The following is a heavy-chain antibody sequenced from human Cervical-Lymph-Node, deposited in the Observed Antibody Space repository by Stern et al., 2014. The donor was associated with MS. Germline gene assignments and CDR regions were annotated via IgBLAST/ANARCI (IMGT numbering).Heavy chain of an antibody. CDR2: MNPNSDTT. V-gene: IGHV1-8*01. J-gene: IGHJ6*02. D-gene: IGHD3-3*01. CDR1: GFILTSYD. CDR3: ARGGRTDSWRGDYGMDV. Sequence: VQLVESGAEVKKPGASVKVSCKASGFILTSYDVNWVRQATGQGLEWMGWMNPNSDTTCYAQNFQGRVTMTSNISTDTAYRELSSLRSEDTAVYYCARGGRTDSWRGDYGMDVWGQGTTVTVSS.